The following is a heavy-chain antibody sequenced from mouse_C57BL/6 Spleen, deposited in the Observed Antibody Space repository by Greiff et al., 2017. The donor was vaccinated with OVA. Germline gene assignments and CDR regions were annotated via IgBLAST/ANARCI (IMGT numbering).Heavy chain of an antibody. CDR2: IDPETGGT. V-gene: IGHV1-15*01. Sequence: QVQLKESGAELVRPGASVTLSCKASGYTFTDYEMHWVKQTPVHGLEWIGAIDPETGGTAYNQKFKGKAILTADKSSSTAYMELRSLTSEDSAVYCCTTVYGHYWGQGTTLTVSS. J-gene: IGHJ2*01. CDR3: TTVYGHY. CDR1: GYTFTDYE. D-gene: IGHD1-1*02.